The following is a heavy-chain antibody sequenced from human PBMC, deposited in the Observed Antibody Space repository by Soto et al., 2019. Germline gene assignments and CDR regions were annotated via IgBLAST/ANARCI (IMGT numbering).Heavy chain of an antibody. CDR3: ARGHLSCSGGSCYGFSP. CDR1: GFTFSSYG. D-gene: IGHD2-15*01. V-gene: IGHV3-33*01. J-gene: IGHJ5*02. CDR2: IWYDGSNK. Sequence: GGSLRLSCAASGFTFSSYGMHWVRQAPGKGLEWVAVIWYDGSNKYYADSVKGRFTISRDNSKNTLYLQMNSLRAEDTAVYYCARGHLSCSGGSCYGFSPWGQGTLVTVSS.